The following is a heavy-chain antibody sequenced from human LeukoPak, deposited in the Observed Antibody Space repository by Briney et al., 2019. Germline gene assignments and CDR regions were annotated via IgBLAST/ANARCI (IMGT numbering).Heavy chain of an antibody. D-gene: IGHD5-18*01. V-gene: IGHV3-21*01. CDR2: ISSSSSYI. CDR3: ARDGGIQLGHAFDI. Sequence: GGSLRLSCAASGFTFSSYSMNWVRQAPGKGLEWVSSISSSSSYIYYADSVKGRFTISRDNAKNSLYLQMNSLRAEDTAVYYCARDGGIQLGHAFDIWDQGTMVTVSS. CDR1: GFTFSSYS. J-gene: IGHJ3*02.